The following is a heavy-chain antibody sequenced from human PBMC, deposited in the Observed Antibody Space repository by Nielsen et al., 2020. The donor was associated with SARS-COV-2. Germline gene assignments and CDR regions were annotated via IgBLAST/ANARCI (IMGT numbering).Heavy chain of an antibody. CDR2: IKQDGSEK. CDR1: GFTFSSYW. CDR3: ASGAVAGLYYYYGMDV. D-gene: IGHD6-19*01. V-gene: IGHV3-7*01. J-gene: IGHJ6*02. Sequence: GGSLRLSCAASGFTFSSYWMSWVRQAPGKGLEWVANIKQDGSEKYYADSVKGRFTISRDNSKNTLYLQMNSLRAEDTAVYYCASGAVAGLYYYYGMDVWGQGTTVTVSS.